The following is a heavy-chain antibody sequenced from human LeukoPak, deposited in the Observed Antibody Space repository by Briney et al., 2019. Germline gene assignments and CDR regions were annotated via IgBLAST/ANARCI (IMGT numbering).Heavy chain of an antibody. CDR2: ISSSSSYI. CDR3: ARDPCRNCMVVAAYLDY. D-gene: IGHD2-15*01. V-gene: IGHV3-21*01. Sequence: GGSLRLSCAASGFTVSSNYMSWVRQAPGKGLEWVSSISSSSSYIYYADSVKGRFTISRDNAKNSLYLQMNSLRAEDTAVYYCARDPCRNCMVVAAYLDYWGQGTLVTVSS. J-gene: IGHJ4*02. CDR1: GFTVSSNY.